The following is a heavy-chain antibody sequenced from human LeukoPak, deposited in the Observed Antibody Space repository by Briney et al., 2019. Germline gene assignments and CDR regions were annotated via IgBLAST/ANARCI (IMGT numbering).Heavy chain of an antibody. D-gene: IGHD6-13*01. V-gene: IGHV4-59*12. CDR1: GGSISSYY. CDR3: ASQYSSSWDYYFDY. Sequence: SETLSLTCTVSGGSISSYYWSWIRQPPGKGLEWIGEIYHSGSTNYNPSLKSRVTISVDKSKTQFSLKLSSVTAADTAVYYCASQYSSSWDYYFDYWGQGTLVTVSS. J-gene: IGHJ4*02. CDR2: IYHSGST.